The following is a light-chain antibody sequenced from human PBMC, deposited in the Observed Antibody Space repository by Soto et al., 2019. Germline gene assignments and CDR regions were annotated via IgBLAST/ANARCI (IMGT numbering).Light chain of an antibody. V-gene: IGKV3-15*01. CDR3: QQYHNWPLS. J-gene: IGKJ4*01. CDR1: QSVSSN. Sequence: EIVVSRSLVARSLSRMEVAARCFMGRQSVSSNLAWYQQKPGQAPRLLIYGASTRATGIPARFSGSGSGTEFTLTISSLQSEDFAVYYCQQYHNWPLSFGGGTKVDIK. CDR2: GAS.